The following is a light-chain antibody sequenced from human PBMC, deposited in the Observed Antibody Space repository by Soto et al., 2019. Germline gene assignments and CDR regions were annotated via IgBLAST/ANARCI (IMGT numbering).Light chain of an antibody. V-gene: IGLV2-14*01. CDR1: SSDVGGSNY. Sequence: QSALTQPASASGSPGQSITISCTGTSSDVGGSNYVSWYQQHPGKAPKLMIYEVSNRPSGVSNRFSGSKSGNTASLTISGRQDEEEEDYYCSSYTAGGNSGVFGGGSKLTVL. CDR2: EVS. CDR3: SSYTAGGNSGV. J-gene: IGLJ2*01.